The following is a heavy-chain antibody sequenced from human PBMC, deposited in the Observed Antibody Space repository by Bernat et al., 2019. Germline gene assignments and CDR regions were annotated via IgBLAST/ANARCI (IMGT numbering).Heavy chain of an antibody. CDR1: GLSFRTCA. CDR2: ITYDGSNK. CDR3: IRDNDAFDI. J-gene: IGHJ3*02. Sequence: QVQVVESGGGVVQPGRSLRLSCAASGLSFRTCAMHWVRQAPGKGLEWVALITYDGSNKYSAASVNCPFTLSSDNSNYPLYLPFNSLRAEYTAVYYCIRDNDAFDIWGQGTMVTVSS. V-gene: IGHV3-30-3*01.